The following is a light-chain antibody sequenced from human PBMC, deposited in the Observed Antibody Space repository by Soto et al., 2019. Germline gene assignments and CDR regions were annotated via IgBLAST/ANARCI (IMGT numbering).Light chain of an antibody. J-gene: IGLJ1*01. CDR2: EVS. V-gene: IGLV2-14*01. CDR3: ISYTTRSTYV. CDR1: SSDVGGYNY. Sequence: QSVLTQPASVSGSPGQSITISCTGTSSDVGGYNYVSWYQHYPGKAPKLMIYEVSNRPSGVSNRFSGSKSGNTASLTISGLQAEDESDSYCISYTTRSTYVFGTGTKGTVL.